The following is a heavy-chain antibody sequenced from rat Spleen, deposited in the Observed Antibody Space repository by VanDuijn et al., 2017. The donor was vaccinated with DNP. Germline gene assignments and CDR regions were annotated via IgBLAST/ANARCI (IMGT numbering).Heavy chain of an antibody. CDR2: INNAGST. D-gene: IGHD5-1*01. V-gene: IGHV3-3*01. CDR1: GYSITSGFR. J-gene: IGHJ2*01. Sequence: QLQESGPGLVKPSQSLSLTCSVTGYSITSGFRWTWIRKFPGNRLEWMGYINNAGSTNSNPSLKSRFSITRDTSKNQFFLQVNSVRNEDTATYYCAVQLGVFDYWGQGVLVIVSS. CDR3: AVQLGVFDY.